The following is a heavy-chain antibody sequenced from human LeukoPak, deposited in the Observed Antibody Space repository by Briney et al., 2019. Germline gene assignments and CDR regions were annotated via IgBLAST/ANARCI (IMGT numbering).Heavy chain of an antibody. CDR2: VFHSGST. Sequence: SETLSLTCTVADASIRSRYFYWTWIRQPPGKGLEWIGNVFHSGSTHYSPSLKSRVTISVDTSRKQFSLRLSAATAADTAVYYCARQRGGSWVNDYWGQGTLVTVSS. CDR3: ARQRGGSWVNDY. CDR1: DASIRSRYFY. V-gene: IGHV4-39*01. J-gene: IGHJ4*02. D-gene: IGHD1-26*01.